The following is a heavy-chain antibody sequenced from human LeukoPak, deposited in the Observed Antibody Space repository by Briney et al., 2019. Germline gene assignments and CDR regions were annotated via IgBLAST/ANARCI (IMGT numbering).Heavy chain of an antibody. Sequence: GGSLKLSCAASGFTFSSYAMTWVRQAPGKGLEWVSAIGGGGGSIFYADSVKGRFTISRDNSKNTLYLQMNSLRAEDTAVYYCATDRVAGRRPLLELGYWGQGTLVTVSS. CDR2: IGGGGGSI. J-gene: IGHJ4*02. CDR3: ATDRVAGRRPLLELGY. CDR1: GFTFSSYA. D-gene: IGHD6-19*01. V-gene: IGHV3-23*01.